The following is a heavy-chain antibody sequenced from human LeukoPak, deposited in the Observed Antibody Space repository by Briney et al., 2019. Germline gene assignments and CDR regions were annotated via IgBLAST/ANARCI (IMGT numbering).Heavy chain of an antibody. V-gene: IGHV3-30*02. CDR2: IRYDGSNK. CDR1: GFTFSSYG. Sequence: PGGSLRLSCAASGFTFSSYGMHWVRKAPGKGLEWVAFIRYDGSNKYYADSVKGRFTISRDNSKNTLYLQMNSLRAEDTAVYYCAKDFGQYCSGGSCYNWFDPWGQGTLVTVSS. J-gene: IGHJ5*02. D-gene: IGHD2-15*01. CDR3: AKDFGQYCSGGSCYNWFDP.